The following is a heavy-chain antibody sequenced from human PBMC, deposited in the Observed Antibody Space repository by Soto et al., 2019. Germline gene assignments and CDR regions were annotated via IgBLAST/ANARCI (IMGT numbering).Heavy chain of an antibody. J-gene: IGHJ6*04. D-gene: IGHD1-7*01. CDR3: ARDLTGTTPSGLWDV. CDR2: ISSSSSYI. CDR1: GFTFSRYS. V-gene: IGHV3-21*01. Sequence: GGSLRLSCAASGFTFSRYSMNWVRQAPGKGLEWVSSISSSSSYIYYADSVKGRFTISRDNAKNSLYLQMNSLRAEDTAVYYCARDLTGTTPSGLWDVWGKGTTVTVSS.